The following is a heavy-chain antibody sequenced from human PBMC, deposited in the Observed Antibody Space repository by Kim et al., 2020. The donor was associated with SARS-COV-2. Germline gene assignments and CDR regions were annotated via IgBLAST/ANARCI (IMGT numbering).Heavy chain of an antibody. CDR2: INQDGSVK. CDR1: GFSLSSYW. J-gene: IGHJ4*02. V-gene: IGHV3-7*01. D-gene: IGHD6-19*01. Sequence: GGSLRLSCAASGFSLSSYWMAWFRQAPGKGPEWVAHINQDGSVKDVLDSVKGRFIISRDNADNSLDLQMNGLRSEDTAVYYCARKHTSGWVYAFDYWGRG. CDR3: ARKHTSGWVYAFDY.